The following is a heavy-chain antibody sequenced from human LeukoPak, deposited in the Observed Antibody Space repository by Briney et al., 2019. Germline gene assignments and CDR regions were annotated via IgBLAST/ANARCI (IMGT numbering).Heavy chain of an antibody. Sequence: PSETLSLICTVSGGSTSSYYWSWLRKPPGKRLEGIGYIYYSGSTNYNPSLKSLLTISKDTSKNQYSLKLSSVTAADTAVYYCAKQSGAGTGCVYWGQGTLVTVSS. D-gene: IGHD6-19*01. J-gene: IGHJ4*02. CDR2: IYYSGST. V-gene: IGHV4-59*08. CDR3: AKQSGAGTGCVY. CDR1: GGSTSSYY.